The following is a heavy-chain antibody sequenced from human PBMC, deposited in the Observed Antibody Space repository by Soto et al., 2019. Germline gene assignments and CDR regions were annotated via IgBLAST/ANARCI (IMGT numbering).Heavy chain of an antibody. Sequence: KPSETLSLTCTVSGGSISSSSYYWGWIRQPPGKGLEWIGSIYYSGSTYYNPSLKSRVTISVDTSKNQFSLKLSSVTAADTAVYYCVWNIAVAGTVYWGQGTLVTVSS. CDR2: IYYSGST. D-gene: IGHD6-19*01. CDR3: VWNIAVAGTVY. V-gene: IGHV4-39*01. CDR1: GGSISSSSYY. J-gene: IGHJ4*02.